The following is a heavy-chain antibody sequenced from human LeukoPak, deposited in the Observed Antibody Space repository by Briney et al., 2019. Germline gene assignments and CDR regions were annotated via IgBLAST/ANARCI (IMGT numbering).Heavy chain of an antibody. Sequence: PGGSLRLSCAASGFTFSRYAMSWVRQAPGKGLEGVAIIWYDGSNKNYVDSVKGRFTISRDNGKNTLYLQMNSLKAEDTAVYYCAKVDTAMGSLDYWGQGILVTVSS. J-gene: IGHJ4*02. CDR3: AKVDTAMGSLDY. CDR2: IWYDGSNK. CDR1: GFTFSRYA. D-gene: IGHD5-18*01. V-gene: IGHV3-33*06.